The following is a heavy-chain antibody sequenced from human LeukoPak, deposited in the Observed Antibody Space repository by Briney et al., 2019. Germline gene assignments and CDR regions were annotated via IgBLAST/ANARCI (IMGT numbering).Heavy chain of an antibody. Sequence: PGGSLRLSCAVSGFTSSSYWMRWVRQAPGKVLEWVANIKQDGSEKYYVDSVKGRFTISRDNAKNSLYLQMNSLRAEDTAVYYCARVSIAAAGTFCYFDYWGQGTLVTVSS. V-gene: IGHV3-7*04. CDR3: ARVSIAAAGTFCYFDY. CDR2: IKQDGSEK. J-gene: IGHJ4*02. CDR1: GFTSSSYW. D-gene: IGHD6-13*01.